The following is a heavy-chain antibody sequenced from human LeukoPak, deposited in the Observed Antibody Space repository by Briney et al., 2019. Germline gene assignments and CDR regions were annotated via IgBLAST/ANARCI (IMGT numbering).Heavy chain of an antibody. J-gene: IGHJ4*02. D-gene: IGHD2-2*01. V-gene: IGHV3-21*01. CDR2: ISSSSSYI. Sequence: GGSLRLSCAASGFTFSSYSMTWVRQAPGKGLEWVSPISSSSSYIYYADSVKGRFTISRDNAKNSLYLQMNSLRAEDTAVYYCARVEGYCSSTSCPANYWGQGTLVTVSS. CDR3: ARVEGYCSSTSCPANY. CDR1: GFTFSSYS.